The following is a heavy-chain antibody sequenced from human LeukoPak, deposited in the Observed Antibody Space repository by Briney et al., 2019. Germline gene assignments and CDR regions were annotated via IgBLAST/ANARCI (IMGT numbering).Heavy chain of an antibody. V-gene: IGHV3-23*01. CDR1: GFTFSDYY. Sequence: PGGSLRLSWAASGFTFSDYYMSWIRQAPGKGLEWVSAISGSGGSTYYADSVKGRFTISRDNSKNTLYLQMNSLRAEDTAVYYCAKGRNPYNWNAGYFDYWGQGTLVTVSS. CDR3: AKGRNPYNWNAGYFDY. J-gene: IGHJ4*02. CDR2: ISGSGGST. D-gene: IGHD1-20*01.